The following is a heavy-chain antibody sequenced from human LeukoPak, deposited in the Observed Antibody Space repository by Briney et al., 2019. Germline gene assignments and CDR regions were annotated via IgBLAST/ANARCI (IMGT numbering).Heavy chain of an antibody. CDR2: IIPIFGTA. D-gene: IGHD3-10*01. V-gene: IGHV1-69*13. Sequence: SVKVSCKASGGTFSSYAISWVRQAPGQGLEWMGGIIPIFGTANYAQKFQGRVTITADESTSTAYMELSSLRSEDTAVYYCARMDYYGSGSYSPPFDYWGQGTLVTVSS. CDR3: ARMDYYGSGSYSPPFDY. CDR1: GGTFSSYA. J-gene: IGHJ4*02.